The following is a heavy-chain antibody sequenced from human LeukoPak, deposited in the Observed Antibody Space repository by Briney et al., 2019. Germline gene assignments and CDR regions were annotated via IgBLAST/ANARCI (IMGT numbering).Heavy chain of an antibody. CDR3: ARSPGATTPIYFDY. D-gene: IGHD1-26*01. Sequence: GGSLRLSCAASGFTFDDYGMSWVRQAPGKGLEWVSGINWNGGSTGYADPVKGRFTISRDNAKNSLYLQMNSLRAEDTALYYCARSPGATTPIYFDYWGQGTLVTVSS. CDR2: INWNGGST. J-gene: IGHJ4*02. V-gene: IGHV3-20*04. CDR1: GFTFDDYG.